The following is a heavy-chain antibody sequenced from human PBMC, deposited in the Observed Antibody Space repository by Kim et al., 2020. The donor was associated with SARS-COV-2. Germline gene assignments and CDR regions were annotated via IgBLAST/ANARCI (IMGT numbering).Heavy chain of an antibody. V-gene: IGHV4-34*01. CDR1: GGSFSAHY. J-gene: IGHJ4*02. CDR2: VNHNGFT. CDR3: ARGLSKLGLCDRFDC. Sequence: SETLSLTCAVYGGSFSAHYWTWIRQPPGKGLEWIGEVNHNGFTNYSPSLKSRITISVHTSKNQFSLKLSSMTAADTAVYYCARGLSKLGLCDRFDCKGLG. D-gene: IGHD2-21*01.